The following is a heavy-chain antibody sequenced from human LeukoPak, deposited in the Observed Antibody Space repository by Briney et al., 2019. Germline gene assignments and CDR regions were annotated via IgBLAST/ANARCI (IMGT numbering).Heavy chain of an antibody. CDR2: ISSSGSTI. CDR3: AELGITMIGGV. J-gene: IGHJ6*04. D-gene: IGHD3-10*02. V-gene: IGHV3-48*03. CDR1: GFTFSSYE. Sequence: GGSLRLSCAASGFTFSSYEMSWVRQAPGKVLEWVSYISSSGSTIYYADSVKGRFTISRDNAKNSLYLQMNSLRAEDTAVYYCAELGITMIGGVWGKGTTVTISS.